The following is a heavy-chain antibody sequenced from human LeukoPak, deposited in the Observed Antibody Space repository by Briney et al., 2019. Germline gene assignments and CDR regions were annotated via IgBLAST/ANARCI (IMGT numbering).Heavy chain of an antibody. CDR3: ARVIGGYCSGGSCSFGY. CDR1: GFTFSSYA. J-gene: IGHJ4*02. D-gene: IGHD2-15*01. V-gene: IGHV3-23*01. Sequence: QPGGSLRLSCAASGFTFSSYAMSWVRQAPGKGLEWVSAISGSGGSTYYADSVKGRFTISRDNAKNSLYLQMNSLGAEDTAVYYCARVIGGYCSGGSCSFGYWGQGTLVTVSS. CDR2: ISGSGGST.